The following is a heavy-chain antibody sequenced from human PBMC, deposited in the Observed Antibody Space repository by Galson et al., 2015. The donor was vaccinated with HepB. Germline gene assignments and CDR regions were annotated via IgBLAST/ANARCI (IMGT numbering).Heavy chain of an antibody. CDR1: GYTFTSYG. CDR2: ISAYNGNT. Sequence: SVKVSCKASGYTFTSYGFTWVRQAPGQGLEWMGWISAYNGNTKYAQKLQGRVTLTTDTATSTTYMELRSLRADDTAVYYCARVEDYYDSSGYYPWGQGTLVTVSS. V-gene: IGHV1-18*01. D-gene: IGHD3-22*01. J-gene: IGHJ5*02. CDR3: ARVEDYYDSSGYYP.